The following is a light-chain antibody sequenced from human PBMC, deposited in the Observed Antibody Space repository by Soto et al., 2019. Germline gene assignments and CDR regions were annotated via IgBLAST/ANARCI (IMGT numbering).Light chain of an antibody. CDR3: SSYGGYNNVV. CDR2: NNY. Sequence: QSVLTQPPSASETPEQRVTISCSGSSSNIGSNTVNWYQHLPGTTPKLLIYNNYQRPSGVPDRFSASKSGTSASLAITGLQSEDEADYYCSSYGGYNNVVFGTGTKLTVL. CDR1: SSNIGSNT. V-gene: IGLV1-44*01. J-gene: IGLJ1*01.